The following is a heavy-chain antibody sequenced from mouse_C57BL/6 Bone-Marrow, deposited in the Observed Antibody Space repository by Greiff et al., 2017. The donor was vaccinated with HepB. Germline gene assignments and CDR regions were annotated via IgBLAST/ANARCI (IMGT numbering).Heavy chain of an antibody. CDR1: GYTFTSYW. D-gene: IGHD1-1*01. CDR3: ARNYYGPWFVY. CDR2: IDPSDSYT. Sequence: QVQLQQPGAELVKPGASVKLSCKASGYTFTSYWMQWVKQRPGQGLEWIGEIDPSDSYTNYNQKFKGKATLTADKSSSTAYMQLNSLTSEDSAVYFCARNYYGPWFVYWGHGTLVTVSA. J-gene: IGHJ3*01. V-gene: IGHV1-50*01.